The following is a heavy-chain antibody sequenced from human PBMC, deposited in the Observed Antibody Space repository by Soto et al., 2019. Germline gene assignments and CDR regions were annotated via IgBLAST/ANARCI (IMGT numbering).Heavy chain of an antibody. D-gene: IGHD4-4*01. CDR3: ARDSAPFYSNYYYYYMDV. CDR2: ISSSSYI. Sequence: GGSLRLSCVASGFTFSSYSMNWVRQAPGKGLEWVSSISSSSYIYYADSVKGRFTISRDNAKNSLYLQMNSLRAEDTAVYYCARDSAPFYSNYYYYYMDVWGKGTTVTVSS. J-gene: IGHJ6*03. CDR1: GFTFSSYS. V-gene: IGHV3-21*01.